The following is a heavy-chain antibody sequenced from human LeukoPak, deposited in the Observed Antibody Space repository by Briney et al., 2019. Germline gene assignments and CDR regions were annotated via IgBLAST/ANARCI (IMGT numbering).Heavy chain of an antibody. Sequence: ASVKVSCKASGYTFTGHYMHWVRQAPGQGLEWMGWINPNSGGTKYAQKFQGRVTMTRDTSISTTYMELSRLRSDDTAVYYCARDPWATYSDYDSSYWGQGTLVTVSS. J-gene: IGHJ4*02. CDR1: GYTFTGHY. D-gene: IGHD5-12*01. V-gene: IGHV1-2*02. CDR3: ARDPWATYSDYDSSY. CDR2: INPNSGGT.